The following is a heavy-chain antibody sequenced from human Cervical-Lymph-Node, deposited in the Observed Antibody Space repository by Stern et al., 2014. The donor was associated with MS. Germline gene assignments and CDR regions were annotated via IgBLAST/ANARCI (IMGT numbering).Heavy chain of an antibody. CDR3: ASGTGSKRPTGNY. CDR2: INPSGDSA. Sequence: VQLVQSGAEVKKPGASVKVSCKAFGYTFTSHYMHWVRQAPGQGLEWVGIINPSGDSANYAQQLQGRVTMTRDTSTSTVYMELSSLRSKDTAVYYCASGTGSKRPTGNYWGQGTLVTVSS. V-gene: IGHV1-46*04. CDR1: GYTFTSHY. J-gene: IGHJ4*02. D-gene: IGHD3/OR15-3a*01.